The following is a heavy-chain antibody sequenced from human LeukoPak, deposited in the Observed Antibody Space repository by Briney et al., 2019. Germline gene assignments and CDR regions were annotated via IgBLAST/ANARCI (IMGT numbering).Heavy chain of an antibody. V-gene: IGHV4-4*02. CDR1: GASISSSNW. D-gene: IGHD3-10*01. J-gene: IGHJ4*02. CDR2: IYHSGST. Sequence: PSGTLSLTCAVSGASISSSNWWSWVRQPPGKGLEWIGEIYHSGSTNYNPSLKSRVTISVDKSKNQFSLKLSSVTAADTAVYYCARFMEYGSGSYLDYWGQGTLVTVSS. CDR3: ARFMEYGSGSYLDY.